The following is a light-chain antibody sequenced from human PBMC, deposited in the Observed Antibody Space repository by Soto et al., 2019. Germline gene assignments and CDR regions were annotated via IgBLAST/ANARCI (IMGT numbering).Light chain of an antibody. V-gene: IGKV1-8*01. CDR2: ASS. J-gene: IGKJ1*01. CDR1: QGISRY. CDR3: QQYYSYPPT. Sequence: AIRMTQSPSSFSASTGDRVTITCRASQGISRYLAWYQQKPGKAPKLLIYASSTLQSGVPSRFSGSGSGTDFTLSSSCLQSEDFATYYCQQYYSYPPTFGQGTKVEIK.